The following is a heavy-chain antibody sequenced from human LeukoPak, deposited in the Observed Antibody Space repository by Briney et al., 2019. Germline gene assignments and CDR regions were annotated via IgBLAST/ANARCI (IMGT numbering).Heavy chain of an antibody. J-gene: IGHJ6*03. CDR3: ARDRGKAARPSYYYMDV. V-gene: IGHV4-30-2*01. CDR1: GGSISSGGYS. CDR2: IYHSGGT. Sequence: SETLSLTCAVSGGSISSGGYSWSWIRQPPGKGLGWIGYIYHSGGTYYNPSLKSRVTISVDTSKNQFSLKLSSVTAADTAVYYCARDRGKAARPSYYYMDVWGKGTTVTVSS. D-gene: IGHD6-6*01.